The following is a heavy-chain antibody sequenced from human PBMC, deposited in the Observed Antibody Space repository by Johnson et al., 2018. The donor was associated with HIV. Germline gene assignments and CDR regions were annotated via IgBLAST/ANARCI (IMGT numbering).Heavy chain of an antibody. CDR3: ARATYYYDTSGYLIRPRAFDI. CDR1: GFTFSS. CDR2: ISHDGSHK. J-gene: IGHJ3*02. D-gene: IGHD3-22*01. V-gene: IGHV3-30*03. Sequence: QMLLVESGGGVVQPGRSLRLSCAASGFTFSSMHWDRQAPGKGLEWVAVISHDGSHKYYADSVKGRFSLSRDISKNMLYLQMHSLRAEDTAVYHCARATYYYDTSGYLIRPRAFDIWGQGTVVTVSS.